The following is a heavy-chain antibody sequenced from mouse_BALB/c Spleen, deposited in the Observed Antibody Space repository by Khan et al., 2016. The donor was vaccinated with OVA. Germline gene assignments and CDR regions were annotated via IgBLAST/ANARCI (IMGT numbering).Heavy chain of an antibody. CDR2: ISYSGST. V-gene: IGHV3-2*02. Sequence: VQLVESGPGLVKPSQSLSLTCTVTGYSITSDYAWNWIRQFPGNKLEWMGYISYSGSTSYNPSLKSRISITRDTSKNQFFLQLNSVTTEDTATYYCARWGGNYGGYFDYWGQGTTLTVSS. D-gene: IGHD2-1*01. CDR1: GYSITSDYA. CDR3: ARWGGNYGGYFDY. J-gene: IGHJ2*01.